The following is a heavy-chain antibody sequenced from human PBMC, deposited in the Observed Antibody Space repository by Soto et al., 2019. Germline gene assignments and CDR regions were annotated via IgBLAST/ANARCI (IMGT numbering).Heavy chain of an antibody. J-gene: IGHJ3*02. Sequence: VRSLRLSCVASGFPFSSYAMSWVRQTPGKGLEWVSGISGSGGGTYYSDSVKGRFTISRDNSNKPLSLKMNILRLEDPAVYFCAKGGYYSLFDIWGQGTMVTVS. D-gene: IGHD3-16*01. CDR2: ISGSGGGT. CDR3: AKGGYYSLFDI. V-gene: IGHV3-23*01. CDR1: GFPFSSYA.